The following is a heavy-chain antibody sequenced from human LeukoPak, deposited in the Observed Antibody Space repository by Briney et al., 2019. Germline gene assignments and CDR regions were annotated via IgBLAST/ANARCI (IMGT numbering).Heavy chain of an antibody. D-gene: IGHD3-3*01. V-gene: IGHV1-46*01. CDR3: ATAGRRLFGVLIPLSFDY. CDR2: INPSGGRT. CDR1: GYTFTSYY. Sequence: ASVKVSCKASGYTFTSYYIYWMRQAHGHGLDWMGIINPSGGRTNYAHKFQGRVTMTRDMSTSTVYMELSSLRSEDTALYYCATAGRRLFGVLIPLSFDYWGQGTLVTVSS. J-gene: IGHJ4*02.